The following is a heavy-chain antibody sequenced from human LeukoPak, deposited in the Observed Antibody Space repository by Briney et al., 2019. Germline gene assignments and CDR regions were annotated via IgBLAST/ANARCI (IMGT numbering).Heavy chain of an antibody. CDR1: GFTFSDYY. V-gene: IGHV3-11*04. Sequence: GGSLRLSCAASGFTFSDYYMGWIRQAPGKGLEWVSYISSSGSTIYYADSVKGRFTISRDNAKNSLYLQMNSLRAEDTAVYYCARRTWIQLFATFDYWGQGTLVTVSS. CDR3: ARRTWIQLFATFDY. D-gene: IGHD5-18*01. J-gene: IGHJ4*02. CDR2: ISSSGSTI.